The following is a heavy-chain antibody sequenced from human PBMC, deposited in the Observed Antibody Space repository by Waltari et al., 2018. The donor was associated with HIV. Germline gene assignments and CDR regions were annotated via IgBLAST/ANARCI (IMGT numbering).Heavy chain of an antibody. Sequence: QVQVVESGGGVVQPGRSLRLSCAASGFTFSSYAMHWVRQAPGKGLEWVAVIWYDGSNKYYADSVKCRFTISRDNSKNTLYLQMNSLRAEDTAVYYCAREGGSSGQRVRYYYYGMDVWGQGTT. D-gene: IGHD3-22*01. V-gene: IGHV3-33*01. CDR1: GFTFSSYA. CDR2: IWYDGSNK. J-gene: IGHJ6*02. CDR3: AREGGSSGQRVRYYYYGMDV.